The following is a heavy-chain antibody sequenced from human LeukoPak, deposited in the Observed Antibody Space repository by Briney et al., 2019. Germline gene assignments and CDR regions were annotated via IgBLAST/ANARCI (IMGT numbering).Heavy chain of an antibody. CDR2: ISSSSSTI. V-gene: IGHV3-48*01. CDR3: AKSPYSGSYYGVRYNWFDP. D-gene: IGHD1-26*01. Sequence: PGGSLRLSCAASGFTFSSYSMNWVRQAPGKGLEWVSYISSSSSTIYYADSVKGRFTISRDNSKNTLYLQMNSLRAEDTAVYYCAKSPYSGSYYGVRYNWFDPWGQGTLVTVSS. CDR1: GFTFSSYS. J-gene: IGHJ5*02.